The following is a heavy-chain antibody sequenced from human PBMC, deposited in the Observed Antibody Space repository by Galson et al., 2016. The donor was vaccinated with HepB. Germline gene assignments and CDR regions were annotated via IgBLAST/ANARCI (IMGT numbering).Heavy chain of an antibody. Sequence: SLRLSCAASGFTFSSYSMNWVRQAPGKGLEWVANIKQDGSEKYYVDAVKGRFTISRDNAKNSQCLQMNSLRAEDTAVYYCAADARAMTAKWWGQGTLVTVSS. D-gene: IGHD2-21*02. CDR3: AADARAMTAKW. CDR2: IKQDGSEK. CDR1: GFTFSSYS. J-gene: IGHJ4*02. V-gene: IGHV3-7*03.